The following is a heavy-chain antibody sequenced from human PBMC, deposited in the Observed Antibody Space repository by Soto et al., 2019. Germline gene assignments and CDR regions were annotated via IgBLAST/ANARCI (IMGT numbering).Heavy chain of an antibody. CDR2: ISGSGGST. D-gene: IGHD1-1*01. V-gene: IGHV3-23*01. Sequence: GGSLRLSCAASGFTFGSYAMSWVRQAPGKGLEWVSAISGSGGSTYYADSVKGRFTISRDNSKNTLYPQMNSLRAEDTAVYYCAKDWRDGYKYYGMDVWGQGTTVTVSS. CDR1: GFTFGSYA. CDR3: AKDWRDGYKYYGMDV. J-gene: IGHJ6*02.